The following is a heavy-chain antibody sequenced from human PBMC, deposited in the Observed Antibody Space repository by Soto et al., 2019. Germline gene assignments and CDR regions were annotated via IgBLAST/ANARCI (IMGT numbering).Heavy chain of an antibody. CDR2: IYYSGST. J-gene: IGHJ5*02. V-gene: IGHV4-59*01. CDR3: ARFNRISSSWYNWFDP. D-gene: IGHD6-13*01. Sequence: PSETLSLTCTVSGGSISSYYWSWIRQPPGKGLEWIGYIYYSGSTNYNPSLKSRVTISVDTSKNQFSLKLSSVTAADTAVYYCARFNRISSSWYNWFDPWGQGTLVTVSS. CDR1: GGSISSYY.